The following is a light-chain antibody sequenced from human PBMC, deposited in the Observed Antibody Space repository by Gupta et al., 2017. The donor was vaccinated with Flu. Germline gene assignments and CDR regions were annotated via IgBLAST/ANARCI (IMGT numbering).Light chain of an antibody. V-gene: IGLV3-21*03. J-gene: IGLJ2*01. CDR2: DDS. CDR1: NIGSKS. Sequence: GKTARITCGGNNIGSKSVPWYQQKPVQAPVLVVYDDSDRPSGIPERFSGSNSGNTATLTISRVEAGDEADYYCQVWDSSSDHVVFGGGTKLTVL. CDR3: QVWDSSSDHVV.